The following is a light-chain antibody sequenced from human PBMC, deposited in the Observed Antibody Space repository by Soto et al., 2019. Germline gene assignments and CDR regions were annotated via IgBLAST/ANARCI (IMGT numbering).Light chain of an antibody. CDR1: QSFSSN. CDR2: GAS. J-gene: IGKJ5*01. CDR3: QQYNNWTPIT. Sequence: EIVMTRSPATLSVSPGERATLSCRSSQSFSSNLAWYQQKPGQAPRLLIYGASTRATGIPARFSGSGSGTEFTLTISILQSEDFAVYYCQQYNNWTPITFGQGTRLEIK. V-gene: IGKV3-15*01.